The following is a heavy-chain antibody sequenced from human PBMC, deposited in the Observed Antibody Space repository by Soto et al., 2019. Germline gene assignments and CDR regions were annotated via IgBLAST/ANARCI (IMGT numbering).Heavy chain of an antibody. CDR2: INPSLGSA. J-gene: IGHJ5*02. Sequence: QVQLVQSGAEVKKPGSSVKVSCKASGGTFISYTFNWVRQAPGQGLEWMGRINPSLGSANNAQKFQCRVTLPADASTSTAYMELRSLRSDATAVYYFARSSCSGGTCSHDWFDPWGQGTLVTVSS. V-gene: IGHV1-69*01. D-gene: IGHD2-15*01. CDR3: ARSSCSGGTCSHDWFDP. CDR1: GGTFISYT.